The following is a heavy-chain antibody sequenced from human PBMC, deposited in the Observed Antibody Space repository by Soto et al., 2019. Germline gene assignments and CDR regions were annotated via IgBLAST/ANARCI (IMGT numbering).Heavy chain of an antibody. CDR3: ARDLDYYDSSGYCTFDY. D-gene: IGHD3-22*01. V-gene: IGHV3-23*01. Sequence: EVQLLESGGGLVQPGGSLRLSCAASGFTFSSYAMSWVRQAPGKGLEWVSAISGSGGSTYYADSVKGRFTISRDNSKNTLYLQMNSLRAEDTAVYYCARDLDYYDSSGYCTFDYWGQGTLVTVSS. CDR1: GFTFSSYA. CDR2: ISGSGGST. J-gene: IGHJ4*02.